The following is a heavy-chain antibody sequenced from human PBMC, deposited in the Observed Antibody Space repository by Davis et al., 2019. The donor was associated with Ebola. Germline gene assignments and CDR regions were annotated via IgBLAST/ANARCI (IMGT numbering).Heavy chain of an antibody. D-gene: IGHD1-7*01. CDR1: GYRFITYW. CDR2: IYPGDSDT. CDR3: ARSSAGTTENWFDP. V-gene: IGHV5-51*01. J-gene: IGHJ5*02. Sequence: GESLKISCQGSGYRFITYWIGWVRQMPGKGLEWMGIIYPGDSDTRYSPSFQGQVTISADKSISTAYLQWSSLKASDTAMYYCARSSAGTTENWFDPWGQGTLVTVSS.